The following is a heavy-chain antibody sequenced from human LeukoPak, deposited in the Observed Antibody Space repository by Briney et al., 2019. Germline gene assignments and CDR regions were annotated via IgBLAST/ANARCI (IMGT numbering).Heavy chain of an antibody. D-gene: IGHD4-11*01. CDR2: ISWNSGSI. Sequence: GRSLRLSCAASGFTFDDYAMHWVRQAPGKGLEWVSGISWNSGSIGYADSVKGRFTISRDNAKNSLYLQMNSLRAEDTALYYCAKDAVTTVTTGAFDIWGQGTMVAVSS. J-gene: IGHJ3*02. CDR1: GFTFDDYA. CDR3: AKDAVTTVTTGAFDI. V-gene: IGHV3-9*01.